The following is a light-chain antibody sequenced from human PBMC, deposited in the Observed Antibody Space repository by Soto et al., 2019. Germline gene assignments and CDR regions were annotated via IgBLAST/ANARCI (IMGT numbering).Light chain of an antibody. Sequence: DVVMTQSPLSLSVTLGQSASISCRSSQSLLYSDGDTYLNWYHQRPGQSPRRLIHKVSKRDSGVLDRISGSGSGCDFTLEIRRVEAGDVGVYYCLQATNWPWTFGQGTKVDI. CDR2: KVS. CDR3: LQATNWPWT. V-gene: IGKV2-30*01. CDR1: QSLLYSDGDTY. J-gene: IGKJ1*01.